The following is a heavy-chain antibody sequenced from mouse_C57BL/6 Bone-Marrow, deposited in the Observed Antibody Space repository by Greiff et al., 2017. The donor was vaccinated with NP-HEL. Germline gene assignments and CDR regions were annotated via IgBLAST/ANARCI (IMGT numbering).Heavy chain of an antibody. V-gene: IGHV5-9-1*02. CDR2: ISSGGDYI. Sequence: DVKLVESGEGLVKPGGSLKLSCAASGFTFSSYAMSWVRQTPEKRLEWVAYISSGGDYIYYADTVKGRFTISRDNARNTLYLQMSSLKSEDTAMYYCTSLSTVVATYWYFDVWGTGTTVTVSS. J-gene: IGHJ1*03. CDR3: TSLSTVVATYWYFDV. CDR1: GFTFSSYA. D-gene: IGHD1-1*01.